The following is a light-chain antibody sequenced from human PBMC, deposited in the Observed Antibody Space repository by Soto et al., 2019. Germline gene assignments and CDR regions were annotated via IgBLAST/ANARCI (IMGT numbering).Light chain of an antibody. V-gene: IGKV3-20*01. CDR3: QEYGSSVGGT. Sequence: EIVLTQSPGTLSLSPGERAALSCRGIQSVSSGYLAWYQQKPGQPPRLLIYDASSRATGIPDRVSGSGSGKDFTITISRLEPEDFAVYYCQEYGSSVGGTFGGGTKVDIK. CDR1: QSVSSGY. CDR2: DAS. J-gene: IGKJ4*01.